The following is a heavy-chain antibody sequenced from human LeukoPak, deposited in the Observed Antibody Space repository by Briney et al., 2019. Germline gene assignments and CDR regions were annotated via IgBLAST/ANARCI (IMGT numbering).Heavy chain of an antibody. Sequence: ASVKVSCKASGYTFTGYYMHWVRQAPGQGLEWMGWINPNSGGTNYAQKFRGRVTMTRDTSISTAYMELSRLRSDDTAVYYCARDSGTYYYDSSGYPEYFQHWGQGTLVTVSS. CDR1: GYTFTGYY. CDR3: ARDSGTYYYDSSGYPEYFQH. J-gene: IGHJ1*01. D-gene: IGHD3-22*01. CDR2: INPNSGGT. V-gene: IGHV1-2*02.